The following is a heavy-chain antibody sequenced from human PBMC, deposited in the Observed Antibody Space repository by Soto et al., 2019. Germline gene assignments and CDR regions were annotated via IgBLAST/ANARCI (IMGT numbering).Heavy chain of an antibody. CDR1: GGSISSSSYY. CDR3: ARFHYYDFWSGYYRGWDYYYGMDV. Sequence: QLQLQESGPGLVKPSETLSLTCTVSGGSISSSSYYWGWIRQPPGKGLEWIGSIYYSGSTYYNPSIKSRVTISVDTSKNQFSLKLSSVTAADTAVYYCARFHYYDFWSGYYRGWDYYYGMDVWGQGTTVTVSS. CDR2: IYYSGST. V-gene: IGHV4-39*01. D-gene: IGHD3-3*01. J-gene: IGHJ6*02.